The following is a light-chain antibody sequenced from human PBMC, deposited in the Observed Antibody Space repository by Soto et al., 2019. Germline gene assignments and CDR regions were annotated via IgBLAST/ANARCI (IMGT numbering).Light chain of an antibody. CDR3: QHYHSYPWT. Sequence: DIQLTQSPVSLSASVGERVTITCRASQSISSWLAWYQQKSGKAPNLLIYKASNLQTGVPSRFSGGGSGTEFTLTISGLQTEDFATYYCQHYHSYPWTFGQGTKVEI. CDR1: QSISSW. J-gene: IGKJ1*01. CDR2: KAS. V-gene: IGKV1-5*03.